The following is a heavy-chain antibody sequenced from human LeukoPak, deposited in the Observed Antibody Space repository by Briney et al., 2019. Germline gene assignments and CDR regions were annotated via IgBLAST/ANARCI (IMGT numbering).Heavy chain of an antibody. J-gene: IGHJ1*01. D-gene: IGHD2-15*01. V-gene: IGHV3-23*01. Sequence: GGSLRLSCAASEFSFNTYAMSWVRQAPGKGLEWVSAISNTGGSTYYADSVKGRFTISRDKSKNTLSLQMNSLRAEDTAVYYCAQQVGYCSSGSCYFTYWGQGTLVTVSS. CDR2: ISNTGGST. CDR3: AQQVGYCSSGSCYFTY. CDR1: EFSFNTYA.